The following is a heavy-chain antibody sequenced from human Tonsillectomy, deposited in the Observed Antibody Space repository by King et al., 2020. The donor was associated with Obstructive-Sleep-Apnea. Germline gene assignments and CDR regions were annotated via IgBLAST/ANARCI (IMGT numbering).Heavy chain of an antibody. Sequence: QLQESGPGLVKPSETLSLTCTVSGGSISSYYWSWIRQPPGKGLEWIGYIYYSGSTNYNPSLNSRVTLSVDTSKNQFSLKLSSVIAADTAVYYCAKLFSWEPDYWGQGTLVTVSS. CDR2: IYYSGST. J-gene: IGHJ4*02. D-gene: IGHD1-26*01. CDR1: GGSISSYY. V-gene: IGHV4-59*08. CDR3: AKLFSWEPDY.